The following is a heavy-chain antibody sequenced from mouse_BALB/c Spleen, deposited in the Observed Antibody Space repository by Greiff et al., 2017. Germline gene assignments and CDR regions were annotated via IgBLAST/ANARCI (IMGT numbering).Heavy chain of an antibody. D-gene: IGHD2-4*01. Sequence: VKLVESGPGLVAPSQSLSITCTVSGFSLSRYSVHWVRQPPGKGLEWLGMIWGGGSTDYNSALKSRLSISKDNSKSQVFLKMNSLQTDDTAMYYCATSTMITTWFAYWGQGTLVTVSA. J-gene: IGHJ3*01. CDR2: IWGGGST. CDR3: ATSTMITTWFAY. V-gene: IGHV2-6-4*01. CDR1: GFSLSRYS.